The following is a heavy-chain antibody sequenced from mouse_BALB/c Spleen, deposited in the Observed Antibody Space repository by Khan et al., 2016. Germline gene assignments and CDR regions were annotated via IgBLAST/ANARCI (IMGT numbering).Heavy chain of an antibody. Sequence: QIQLVQSGPELKKPGETVKISCKASGYTFTNYGMNWVKQAPGKGLKWMGWINTYTGEPTYADDFKGRFAFSLETSASTAYLQINNLKNEDTATYCCARYWTSYWYFDVGGAGTTVTVSS. CDR2: INTYTGEP. CDR3: ARYWTSYWYFDV. J-gene: IGHJ1*01. D-gene: IGHD2-13*01. CDR1: GYTFTNYG. V-gene: IGHV9-3-1*01.